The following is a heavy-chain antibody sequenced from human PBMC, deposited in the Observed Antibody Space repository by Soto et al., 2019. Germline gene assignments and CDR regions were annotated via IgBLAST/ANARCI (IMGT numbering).Heavy chain of an antibody. V-gene: IGHV3-30-3*01. CDR2: ISYDGSNK. D-gene: IGHD3-22*01. CDR3: ARDRSAYDSSGYYERSDY. Sequence: QSGGSLRLSCSASGFIFSSYAMHWVRQAPGKGLEWVAVISYDGSNKYYADSVKGRFTISRDNSKNTLYLQMNSLRAEDTAVYYCARDRSAYDSSGYYERSDYWGQGTLVTVSS. J-gene: IGHJ4*01. CDR1: GFIFSSYA.